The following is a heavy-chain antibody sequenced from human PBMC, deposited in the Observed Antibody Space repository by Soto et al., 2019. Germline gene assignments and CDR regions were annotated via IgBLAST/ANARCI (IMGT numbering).Heavy chain of an antibody. D-gene: IGHD6-13*01. CDR2: IWYDGSNK. V-gene: IGHV3-33*01. Sequence: GGSLRLSCAASGFTFSSYGMHWVRQAPGKGLEWVAVIWYDGSNKYYADSVKGRFTISRDNSKNTLYLQMNSLRAEDTAVYYCARDDTVGYSSSWTQYYYYYGMDVWGQGTTVTVSS. CDR1: GFTFSSYG. J-gene: IGHJ6*02. CDR3: ARDDTVGYSSSWTQYYYYYGMDV.